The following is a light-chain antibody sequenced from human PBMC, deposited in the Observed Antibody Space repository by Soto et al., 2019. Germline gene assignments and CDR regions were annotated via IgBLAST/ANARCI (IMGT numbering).Light chain of an antibody. CDR1: RSNIGTNT. CDR2: NNN. CDR3: AAWDDSLNGVV. J-gene: IGLJ2*01. V-gene: IGLV1-44*01. Sequence: QSVLTQPPSASGTPGQRVTISCSGSRSNIGTNTVNWYQQLPATAPKLLIYNNNQRPSGVPDRFSDSKSGTSASLAISGLQSEDEADYYCAAWDDSLNGVVFGGGTQLTVL.